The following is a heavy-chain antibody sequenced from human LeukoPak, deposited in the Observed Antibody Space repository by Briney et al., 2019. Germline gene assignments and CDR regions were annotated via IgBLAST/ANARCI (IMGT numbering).Heavy chain of an antibody. J-gene: IGHJ4*02. Sequence: SVKVSCKASGGTFSSHAISWVRQAPGQGLEWMGVINPIFHTPTYAKKFQGRLTITKDESMSAASMDLSSLISDDTAVYYCARGRTTGEFDYWGQGTLVTVSS. D-gene: IGHD4-11*01. CDR3: ARGRTTGEFDY. V-gene: IGHV1-69*05. CDR1: GGTFSSHA. CDR2: INPIFHTP.